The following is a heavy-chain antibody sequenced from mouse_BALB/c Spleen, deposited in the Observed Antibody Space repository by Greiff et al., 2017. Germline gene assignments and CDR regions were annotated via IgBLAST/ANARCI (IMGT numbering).Heavy chain of an antibody. CDR1: GFTFSSYA. J-gene: IGHJ1*01. D-gene: IGHD1-1*01. V-gene: IGHV5-6-5*01. CDR3: ARELRSYWYFDV. CDR2: ISSGGST. Sequence: EVKLVESGGGLVKPGGSLKLSCAASGFTFSSYAMSWVRQTPETRLEWVASISSGGSTYYPDSVKGRFTISRDNARNILYLQMRSLRSEDTAMYYCARELRSYWYFDVWGAGTTVTVSS.